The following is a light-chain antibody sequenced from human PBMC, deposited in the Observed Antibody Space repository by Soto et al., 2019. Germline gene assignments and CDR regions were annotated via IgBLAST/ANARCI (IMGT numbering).Light chain of an antibody. CDR1: QSVSST. CDR3: HQYNQWPRT. CDR2: GAS. Sequence: EIELTQPPATLSLSPGESATLSCKASQSVSSTYLAWFQQKPGQPPSLLIHGASTRATGVPARFSGSGSETEFALVITSLQSEDFAVYFCHQYNQWPRTFGQGTKVDIK. V-gene: IGKV3-15*01. J-gene: IGKJ1*01.